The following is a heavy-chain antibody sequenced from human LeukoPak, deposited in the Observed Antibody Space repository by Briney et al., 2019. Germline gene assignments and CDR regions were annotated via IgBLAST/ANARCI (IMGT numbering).Heavy chain of an antibody. CDR3: ARSWSSSWYGPFDY. D-gene: IGHD6-13*01. CDR1: GGSISSSSYY. V-gene: IGHV4-39*07. Sequence: PSETLSLTCTVSGGSISSSSYYWGWIRQPPGKGLEWIGSIYYSGSTYYNPSLKSRVTISVDTSKDQFSLKLSSVTAADTAVYYCARSWSSSWYGPFDYWGQGTLVTVSS. CDR2: IYYSGST. J-gene: IGHJ4*02.